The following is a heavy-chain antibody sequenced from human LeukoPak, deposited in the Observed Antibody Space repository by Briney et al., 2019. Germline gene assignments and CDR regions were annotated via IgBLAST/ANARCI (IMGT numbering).Heavy chain of an antibody. J-gene: IGHJ4*02. V-gene: IGHV3-30*02. CDR3: AKDSGRLLLLWFGDNFDY. CDR2: IRYYGSNK. Sequence: PGXSLRLSCAASGFTFSSYGMHWVRQAPGKGLEWGAFIRYYGSNKYYADSVKGRFTISRDKSKNTLYLQMNSLRAEDTAVYFCAKDSGRLLLLWFGDNFDYWGQGTLVTVSS. CDR1: GFTFSSYG. D-gene: IGHD3-10*01.